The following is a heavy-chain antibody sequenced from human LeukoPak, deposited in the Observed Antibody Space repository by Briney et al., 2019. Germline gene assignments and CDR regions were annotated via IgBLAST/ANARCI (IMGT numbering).Heavy chain of an antibody. D-gene: IGHD2-2*01. V-gene: IGHV3-74*01. Sequence: GGSLRLSCAGSGFTFSGYWMHWGRQAPGEGRVWVSRINSDGTTTSYADSVRGRFTISRDNTKNTLYLQMNSLRAEDTAVYYCWVPATAGEDDYWGQGTLVTVSS. CDR1: GFTFSGYW. J-gene: IGHJ4*02. CDR3: WVPATAGEDDY. CDR2: INSDGTTT.